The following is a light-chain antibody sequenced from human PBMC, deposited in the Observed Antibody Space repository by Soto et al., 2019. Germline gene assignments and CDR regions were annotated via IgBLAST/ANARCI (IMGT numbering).Light chain of an antibody. CDR2: DAS. V-gene: IGKV3-20*01. CDR3: QHYGNSPALS. J-gene: IGKJ4*01. CDR1: QSFSSNY. Sequence: EVVLTPAPGTLSLSPGERATLSCRASQSFSSNYLAWYQQKPGQAPRLLISDASSRATGIPDRFSGSGSGTDFTLTISRLEPDDFAVYYCQHYGNSPALSFGGGNKVDTK.